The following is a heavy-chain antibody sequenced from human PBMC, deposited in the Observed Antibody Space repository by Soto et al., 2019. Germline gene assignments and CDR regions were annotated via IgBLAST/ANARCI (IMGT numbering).Heavy chain of an antibody. CDR1: GYTFTSYG. V-gene: IGHV1-18*01. Sequence: ASVKVSCKASGYTFTSYGISWVRQAPGQGLEWMGWISAYNGNTNYAQKLQGRVTMTTDTSTSTAYMELRSLRSDDTAVYYCARGGYSYGFSHWSDPWGQGTLVTVSS. CDR3: ARGGYSYGFSHWSDP. D-gene: IGHD5-18*01. J-gene: IGHJ5*02. CDR2: ISAYNGNT.